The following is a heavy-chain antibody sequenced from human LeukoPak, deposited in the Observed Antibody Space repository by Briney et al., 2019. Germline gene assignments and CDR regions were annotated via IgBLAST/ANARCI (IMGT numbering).Heavy chain of an antibody. CDR3: ARSRDGYNYSPFYYFDY. J-gene: IGHJ4*02. D-gene: IGHD5-24*01. Sequence: GASVKVSCKASGGTFSRYAISWVRQAPGQGLEWMGGIIPTFGTANYAQKFQGRVTITADESTSTAYMELSSLRSEDTAVYYCARSRDGYNYSPFYYFDYWGQGTLVTVSS. CDR1: GGTFSRYA. V-gene: IGHV1-69*13. CDR2: IIPTFGTA.